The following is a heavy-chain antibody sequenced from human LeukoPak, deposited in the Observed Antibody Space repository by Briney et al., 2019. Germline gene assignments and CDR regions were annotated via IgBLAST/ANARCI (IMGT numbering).Heavy chain of an antibody. V-gene: IGHV4-4*07. CDR1: GGPINDYR. CDR2: IHTSENT. D-gene: IGHD2-2*01. Sequence: SETLSLTCTVSGGPINDYRWSWIRQPARKGLEWIGRIHTSENTNCNPSLQSRVTMSVDTYKNQFSLNLNSVTAADTAVYYCARGVRFCSSTGCQSWFDPWGQGALVTVSS. CDR3: ARGVRFCSSTGCQSWFDP. J-gene: IGHJ5*02.